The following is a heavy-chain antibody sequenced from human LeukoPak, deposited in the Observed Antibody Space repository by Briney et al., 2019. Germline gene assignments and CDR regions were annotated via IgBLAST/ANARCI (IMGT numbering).Heavy chain of an antibody. CDR3: AKDLGRYRNNFFNY. Sequence: PGGSLRLSCAASGFTFSSIAMSWVRQAPDKGLEWVSTISGSGGGTYYADSVKGRFTISRDDSKNTLYLQMNSLGADDTAVYYCAKDLGRYRNNFFNYWGQGNLVTVSS. J-gene: IGHJ4*02. CDR2: ISGSGGGT. D-gene: IGHD1-26*01. CDR1: GFTFSSIA. V-gene: IGHV3-23*01.